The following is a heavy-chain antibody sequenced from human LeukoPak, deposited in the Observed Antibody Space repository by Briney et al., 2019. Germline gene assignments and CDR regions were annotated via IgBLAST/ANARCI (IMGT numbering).Heavy chain of an antibody. J-gene: IGHJ4*02. Sequence: GGSLRLSCAASGFTFSSYWMSWVRQAPGTGLEWVANIKQDGSEKYYVDSVKGRFTISRDNAKNSLYLQMNSLRAEDTAVYYCAKGGSYSSGYYTPDYWGQGTLVTVSS. V-gene: IGHV3-7*03. CDR3: AKGGSYSSGYYTPDY. CDR2: IKQDGSEK. D-gene: IGHD3-22*01. CDR1: GFTFSSYW.